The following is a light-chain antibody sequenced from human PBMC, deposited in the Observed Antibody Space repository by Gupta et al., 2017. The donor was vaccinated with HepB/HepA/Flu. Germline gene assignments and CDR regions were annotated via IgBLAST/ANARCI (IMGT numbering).Light chain of an antibody. Sequence: DIQMTESPSSLSASVGDRVTITCRASQDIGNYLAWFQQTPGKAPTYLIYAASGLHNGVPSKFSGSGSGTDFTLTITSLQPEDFAIYYCQQYNSSPFTFGGGTRVDIK. CDR3: QQYNSSPFT. CDR2: AAS. CDR1: QDIGNY. V-gene: IGKV1-16*02. J-gene: IGKJ4*01.